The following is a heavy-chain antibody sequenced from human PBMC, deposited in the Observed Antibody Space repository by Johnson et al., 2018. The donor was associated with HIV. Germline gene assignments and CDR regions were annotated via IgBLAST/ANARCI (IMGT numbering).Heavy chain of an antibody. D-gene: IGHD2-21*01. CDR2: IKQDGSEK. V-gene: IGHV3-7*05. CDR3: VRDDGSDFEAFDI. CDR1: GFTFTNFW. Sequence: EQLVESGGGLVQPGGSLRLSCAASGFTFTNFWMSWVRQAPGKGLEWVADIKQDGSEKYYLDPVKGRFTISRDNARKSLYLQMNNLRAEDTSVYYCVRDDGSDFEAFDIWGLGTMVTVSS. J-gene: IGHJ3*02.